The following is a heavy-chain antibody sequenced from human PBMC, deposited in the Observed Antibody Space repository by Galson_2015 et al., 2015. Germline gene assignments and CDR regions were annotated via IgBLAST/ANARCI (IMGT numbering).Heavy chain of an antibody. CDR3: ARHLVVVPAAIQLDY. CDR1: GYSFTSYW. V-gene: IGHV5-51*01. Sequence: QSGAEVKKPGESLTISCKGSGYSFTSYWIGWVRQMPGKGLEWMGIIYPGDSDTRYSPSFQGQVTISADKSISTAYLQWSSLKASDTAMYYCARHLVVVPAAIQLDYWGQGTLVTVSS. CDR2: IYPGDSDT. J-gene: IGHJ4*02. D-gene: IGHD2-2*01.